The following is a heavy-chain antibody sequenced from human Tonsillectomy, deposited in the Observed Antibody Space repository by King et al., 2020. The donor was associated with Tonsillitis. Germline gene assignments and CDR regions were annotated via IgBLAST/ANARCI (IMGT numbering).Heavy chain of an antibody. Sequence: VQLVESGGGLVQPGGSLRLSCAASGFTFSSYAMSWVRQPPGKELVWVSSISGSGAGTFYADSVKGRFTISRDNSKNTLYLQMNSLRAEDTAVYYCATSYGLWLRGDFDYWGRGTLVTVSS. CDR2: ISGSGAGT. J-gene: IGHJ4*02. CDR1: GFTFSSYA. CDR3: ATSYGLWLRGDFDY. D-gene: IGHD5-18*01. V-gene: IGHV3-23*04.